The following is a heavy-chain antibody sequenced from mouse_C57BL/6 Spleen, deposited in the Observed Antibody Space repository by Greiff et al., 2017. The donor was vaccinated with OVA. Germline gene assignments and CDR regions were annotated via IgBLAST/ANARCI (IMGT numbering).Heavy chain of an antibody. V-gene: IGHV5-9*01. Sequence: EVQRVESGGGLVKPGGSLKLSCAASGFTFSSYTMSWVRQTPEKRLEWVATISGGGGNTYYPDSVKGRFPISRDNAKNTLYLQMSSLRSEDTALYYCARHQLGPYAMDYWGKGTSVTVSS. J-gene: IGHJ4*01. CDR3: ARHQLGPYAMDY. CDR1: GFTFSSYT. CDR2: ISGGGGNT. D-gene: IGHD4-1*02.